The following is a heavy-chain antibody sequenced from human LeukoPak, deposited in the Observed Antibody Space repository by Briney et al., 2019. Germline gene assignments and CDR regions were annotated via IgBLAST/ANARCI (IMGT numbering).Heavy chain of an antibody. CDR1: GFTFSSYG. J-gene: IGHJ4*02. CDR3: ARAYYLDY. CDR2: IYSGGTT. Sequence: PGGSLRLSCAASGFTFSSYGMHWVRQAPGKGLEWVSVIYSGGTTYYADSVKGRFTISRDNSKNTLYLEMNSLRAEDTAVYYCARAYYLDYWGQGTLVTVSS. V-gene: IGHV3-66*01.